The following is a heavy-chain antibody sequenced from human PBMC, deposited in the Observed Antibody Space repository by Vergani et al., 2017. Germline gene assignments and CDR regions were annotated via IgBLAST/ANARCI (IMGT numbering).Heavy chain of an antibody. CDR2: IYSGDET. J-gene: IGHJ4*02. D-gene: IGHD4-17*01. CDR3: AKENGDSFFDY. V-gene: IGHV3-66*01. CDR1: GSTVSGNY. Sequence: ELQLVESGGGLVQPGGSLRLSCAASGSTVSGNYMTWVRQAPGKGLEWVSHIYSGDETYYADSVRGRFTISRDNSKNTVYLQLNSLRAEDTAVYYCAKENGDSFFDYWGQGTLVTVSS.